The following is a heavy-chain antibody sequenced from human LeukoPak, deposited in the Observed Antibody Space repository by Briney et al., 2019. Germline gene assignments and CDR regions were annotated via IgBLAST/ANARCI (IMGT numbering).Heavy chain of an antibody. CDR3: ARDEASRSAFDI. V-gene: IGHV1-69*13. J-gene: IGHJ3*02. Sequence: GASVKVSCKASGYTFTDYYIHWVRQAPGQGLEWMGGIIPIFGTANYAQKFQGRVTITADESTSTAYMELSSLRSEDTAVYYCARDEASRSAFDIWGQGTMVTVSS. D-gene: IGHD2-2*01. CDR1: GYTFTDYY. CDR2: IIPIFGTA.